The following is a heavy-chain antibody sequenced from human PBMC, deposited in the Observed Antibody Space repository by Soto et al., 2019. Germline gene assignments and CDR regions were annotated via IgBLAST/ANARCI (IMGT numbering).Heavy chain of an antibody. Sequence: GGSLRLSCAASGFTFSTYSMNWVRQAPGKGLEWVSYISSSSSTIYYADSVKGRFTISRDNAKNSLYLQMNSLRDEDTAVYYCARVIPMPRSWLINWFDPWGQGTLVTVSS. V-gene: IGHV3-48*02. D-gene: IGHD5-12*01. CDR3: ARVIPMPRSWLINWFDP. J-gene: IGHJ5*02. CDR2: ISSSSSTI. CDR1: GFTFSTYS.